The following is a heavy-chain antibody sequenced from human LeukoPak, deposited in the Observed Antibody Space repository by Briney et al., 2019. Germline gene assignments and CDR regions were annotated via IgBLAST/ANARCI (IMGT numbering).Heavy chain of an antibody. CDR1: GFTSSNAW. V-gene: IGHV3-15*01. J-gene: IGHJ4*02. D-gene: IGHD6-6*01. Sequence: GGSLRLSCAASGFTSSNAWMSWVRQAPGKGLEWVGRIKSKTDGGTTDYAAPVKGRFTISRDNSKNTLHLQMNSLRAEDMAVYYCALSRYSSSSVWDFWGQGTLVTVSS. CDR3: ALSRYSSSSVWDF. CDR2: IKSKTDGGTT.